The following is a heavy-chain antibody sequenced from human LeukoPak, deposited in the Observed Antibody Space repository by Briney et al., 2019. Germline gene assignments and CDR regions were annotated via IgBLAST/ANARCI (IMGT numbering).Heavy chain of an antibody. V-gene: IGHV3-30-3*01. CDR1: GFTFSSYA. D-gene: IGHD3-9*01. CDR3: AKEGLRYFDWLPLAGYFDY. J-gene: IGHJ4*02. CDR2: ISYDGSNK. Sequence: GGSLRLSCAASGFTFSSYAMHWVRQAPGKGLEWVAVISYDGSNKYYADSVKGRFTISRDNSKNTLYLQMNSLRAEDMAVYYCAKEGLRYFDWLPLAGYFDYWGQGTLVTVSS.